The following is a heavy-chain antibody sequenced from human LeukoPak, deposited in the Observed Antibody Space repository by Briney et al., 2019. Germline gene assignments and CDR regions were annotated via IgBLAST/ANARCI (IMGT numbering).Heavy chain of an antibody. V-gene: IGHV1-18*01. Sequence: ASVKVSCKASGYTFTSYGISWVRQAPGQGLEWMGWISAYNGNTNYAQKLQGRVTMTTDTSTSTAYMEPRSLRSDDTAVYYCARQTVTPYYYYYYMDVWGKGTTVTVSS. CDR1: GYTFTSYG. J-gene: IGHJ6*03. CDR3: ARQTVTPYYYYYYMDV. D-gene: IGHD4-11*01. CDR2: ISAYNGNT.